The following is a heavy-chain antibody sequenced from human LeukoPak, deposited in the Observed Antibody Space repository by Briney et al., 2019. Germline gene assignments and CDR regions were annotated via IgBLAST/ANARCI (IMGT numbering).Heavy chain of an antibody. J-gene: IGHJ4*02. D-gene: IGHD3-22*01. CDR2: IRSDGSDK. V-gene: IGHV3-30*02. Sequence: GGSLRLSCAASGFIFSTYGMHWVRQAPGKGLEWVASIRSDGSDKYYAASVKGRFTISRDNSKNTLFLQMNSLRVEDTAVYYCAKHDSSSDYWGQGTLVTVSS. CDR1: GFIFSTYG. CDR3: AKHDSSSDY.